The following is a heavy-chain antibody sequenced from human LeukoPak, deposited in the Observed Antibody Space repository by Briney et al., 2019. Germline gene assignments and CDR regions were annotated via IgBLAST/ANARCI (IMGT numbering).Heavy chain of an antibody. CDR1: GFTFNSYS. CDR2: ISASSSYI. V-gene: IGHV3-21*01. J-gene: IGHJ4*02. D-gene: IGHD6-19*01. Sequence: GGSLRLSCAASGFTFNSYSMKWVRQAPGKGLEWVSIISASSSYIYYADSVKGRFTISRDNAKNSVYQRMNSLRAEDTAVYYCAGAIGYSSGWYGYWGQGTLVTVSS. CDR3: AGAIGYSSGWYGY.